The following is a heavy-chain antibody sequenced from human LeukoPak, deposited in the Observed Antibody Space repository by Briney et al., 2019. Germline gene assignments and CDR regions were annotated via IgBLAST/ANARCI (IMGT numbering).Heavy chain of an antibody. CDR2: IKQDGSEK. V-gene: IGHV3-7*03. CDR3: ARSPLGIAPFDY. D-gene: IGHD7-27*01. CDR1: GFTFSSYW. Sequence: GSLRLSCAASGFTFSSYWMSWVRQAPGKGLEWVANIKQDGSEKYYVDSVKGRFTISRDNAKNSLYLQMDSLKTEDTAVYYCARSPLGIAPFDYWGQGTLVTVSS. J-gene: IGHJ4*02.